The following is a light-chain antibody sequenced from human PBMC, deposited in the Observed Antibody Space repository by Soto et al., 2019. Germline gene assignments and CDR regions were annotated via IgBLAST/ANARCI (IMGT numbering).Light chain of an antibody. CDR2: GAS. J-gene: IGKJ4*01. V-gene: IGKV3-20*01. Sequence: IVLTQSPVSLSLSHGQIATLSCRASQSVSSSYLAWYQQKPGQAPRLLIYGASSRATGIPDRFSGSGSGTDFTLTISRLEPEDFAVYYCQQYGSSPTFGGGTKVDIK. CDR1: QSVSSSY. CDR3: QQYGSSPT.